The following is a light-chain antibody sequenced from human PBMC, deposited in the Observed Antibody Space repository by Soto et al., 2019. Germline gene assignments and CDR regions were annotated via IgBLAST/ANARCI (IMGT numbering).Light chain of an antibody. Sequence: REECGTRCWRACQSVSSSSAWYQQKPGQAPRLLIYDASIRATGIPDRFSGSASETDFTLSVSSLDPEAFALFHCQQDGSSAPITFGQVRRLEI. CDR2: DAS. J-gene: IGKJ5*01. CDR3: QQDGSSAPIT. CDR1: QSVSSS. V-gene: IGKV3-20*01.